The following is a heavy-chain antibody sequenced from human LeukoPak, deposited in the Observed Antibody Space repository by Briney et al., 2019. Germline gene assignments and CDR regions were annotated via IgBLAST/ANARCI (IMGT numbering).Heavy chain of an antibody. D-gene: IGHD3-22*01. CDR2: IYTSGST. CDR3: ARRRITMIVVASNWFDP. J-gene: IGHJ5*02. Sequence: PSETLSLTCTVSGGSISSYYWSWIRQPAGKGLEWIGRIYTSGSTNYNPSLKSRATISVDTSKNQFSLKLSSVTAADTAVYYCARRRITMIVVASNWFDPWGQGTLVTVSS. V-gene: IGHV4-4*07. CDR1: GGSISSYY.